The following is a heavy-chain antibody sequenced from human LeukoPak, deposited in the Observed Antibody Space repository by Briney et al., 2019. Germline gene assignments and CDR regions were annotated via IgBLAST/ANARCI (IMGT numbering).Heavy chain of an antibody. CDR2: INHSGST. CDR3: ASSRKSTVVTPYYYGMDV. CDR1: GGSFSGYY. D-gene: IGHD2-21*02. Sequence: SETLSLTCAVYGGSFSGYYWSWIRQPPGKGLEWIGEINHSGSTNYNPSLKSRVTISVDTSKNQFSLKLSSVTAADTAVYYCASSRKSTVVTPYYYGMDVWGQGTTVTVSS. J-gene: IGHJ6*02. V-gene: IGHV4-34*01.